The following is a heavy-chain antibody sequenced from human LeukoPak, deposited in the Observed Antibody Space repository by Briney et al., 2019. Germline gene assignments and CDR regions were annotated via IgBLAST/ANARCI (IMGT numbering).Heavy chain of an antibody. CDR2: IRYDGSNK. CDR1: GFTFSSYG. Sequence: GGSLRLSCAASGFTFSSYGMHWVRQAPGKGLEWVAFIRYDGSNKYYADSVKGRFTISRDNSKNTLYLQMNSLRAEDTAVYYCAKDSRDFGMATTFDYWGQGTLVTVSS. V-gene: IGHV3-30*02. D-gene: IGHD5-24*01. CDR3: AKDSRDFGMATTFDY. J-gene: IGHJ4*02.